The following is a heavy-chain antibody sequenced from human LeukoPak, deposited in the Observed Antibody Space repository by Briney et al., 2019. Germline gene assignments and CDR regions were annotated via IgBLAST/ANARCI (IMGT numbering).Heavy chain of an antibody. CDR1: GYTFTGYY. V-gene: IGHV1-2*06. J-gene: IGHJ4*02. CDR2: INPNSGGT. Sequence: ASVKVSCKASGYTFTGYYMHWVRQAPGQGLEWMGRINPNSGGTNYAQKFQGRVTMTRDTSIGTAYMELSRLRSDDTAVYYCASMDCSSTSCYFGSSIEFDYWGQGTLVTVSS. CDR3: ASMDCSSTSCYFGSSIEFDY. D-gene: IGHD2-2*01.